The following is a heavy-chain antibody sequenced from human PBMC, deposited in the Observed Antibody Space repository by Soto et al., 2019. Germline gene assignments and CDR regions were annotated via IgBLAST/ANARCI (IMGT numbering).Heavy chain of an antibody. V-gene: IGHV4-30-4*01. CDR1: GGSISSGDYY. D-gene: IGHD3-10*01. CDR2: IYYSGST. J-gene: IGHJ4*02. CDR3: ARGVSYYGSGSYYKLDY. Sequence: SETLSLTCTVSGGSISSGDYYWSWIRQPPGKGLEWIGYIYYSGSTYYNPSLKSRVTISVDTSKNQFSLKLSSVTAADTAVYYCARGVSYYGSGSYYKLDYWGQGTLVTVSS.